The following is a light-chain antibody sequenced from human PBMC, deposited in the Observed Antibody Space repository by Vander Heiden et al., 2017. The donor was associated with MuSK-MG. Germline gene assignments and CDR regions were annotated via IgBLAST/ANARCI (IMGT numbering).Light chain of an antibody. CDR1: SSDVGGYDF. J-gene: IGLJ2*01. Sequence: QSALTQPRSASGSPGQSVTISCTGTSSDVGGYDFVSWYQQHPDKAPKLMIYDVTKRPSGVPDRFSGSKSGNTASLTISGLQAEDEADYYCCSYAGSYTVIFGGGTKLTAL. V-gene: IGLV2-11*01. CDR2: DVT. CDR3: CSYAGSYTVI.